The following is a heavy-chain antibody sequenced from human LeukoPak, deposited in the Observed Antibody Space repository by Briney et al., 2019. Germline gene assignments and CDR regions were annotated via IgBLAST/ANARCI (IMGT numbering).Heavy chain of an antibody. Sequence: PSETLSLTCTVSGGSISSYYWSWIRQPAGKGLEWIRRIYTSGSTYYNPSLKSRVTMSVDTSKNQFSLKLSSVTAADTAVYYCAREIVVVPAANDWFDPWGQGTLVTVSS. J-gene: IGHJ5*02. D-gene: IGHD2-2*01. CDR2: IYTSGST. CDR1: GGSISSYY. V-gene: IGHV4-4*07. CDR3: AREIVVVPAANDWFDP.